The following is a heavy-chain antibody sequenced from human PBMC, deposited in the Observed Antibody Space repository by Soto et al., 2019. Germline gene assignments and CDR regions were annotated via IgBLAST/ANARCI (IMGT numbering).Heavy chain of an antibody. J-gene: IGHJ5*02. CDR1: GGPISVYY. Sequence: PSETLSLTCSVSGGPISVYYWTLIRQPAGKGLEWIGRIYSSGNTKYNPSLQSRVTMSLDTSNNQFSLRLTSVTAADTAVYYCARGQRCDDWSDPWGQGKVVTVSS. D-gene: IGHD2-21*02. CDR3: ARGQRCDDWSDP. CDR2: IYSSGNT. V-gene: IGHV4-4*07.